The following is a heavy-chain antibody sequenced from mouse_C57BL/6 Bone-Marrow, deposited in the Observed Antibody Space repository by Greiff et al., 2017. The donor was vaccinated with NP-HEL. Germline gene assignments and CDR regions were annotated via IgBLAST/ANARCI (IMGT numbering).Heavy chain of an antibody. D-gene: IGHD1-1*01. V-gene: IGHV1-81*01. CDR2: IYPRSGNT. CDR1: GYTFTSYG. Sequence: VQLQQSGAELARPGASVKLSCKASGYTFTSYGISWVKQRTGQGLEWIGEIYPRSGNTYYNEKFKGKATLTADKSSSTAYMELRSLTSEDSAVYFCAILLRYSYYAMDYWGQGTSGTVSS. J-gene: IGHJ4*01. CDR3: AILLRYSYYAMDY.